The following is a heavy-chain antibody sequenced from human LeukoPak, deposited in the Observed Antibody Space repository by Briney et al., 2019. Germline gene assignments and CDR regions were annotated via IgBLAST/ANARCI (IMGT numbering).Heavy chain of an antibody. V-gene: IGHV3-23*01. CDR2: ISGSGGST. CDR1: GFTFSSYA. J-gene: IGHJ3*02. D-gene: IGHD3-10*01. Sequence: PGGSLRLSCAASGFTFSSYAMSWVRQAPGKGLEWVSAISGSGGSTYYADSVKGRFTISRDNSKNTLYLQMNSLRAEDTAVYYCARASPLGTYGSEGLDAFNIWGQGTMVTVSS. CDR3: ARASPLGTYGSEGLDAFNI.